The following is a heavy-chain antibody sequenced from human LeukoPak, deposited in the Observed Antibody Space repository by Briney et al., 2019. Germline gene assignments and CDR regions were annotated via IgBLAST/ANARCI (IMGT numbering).Heavy chain of an antibody. CDR2: IYHSGST. CDR3: ARQGSSWYGPDY. CDR1: GYSISSGYY. Sequence: KSSETLSLTCAVSGYSISSGYYWGWIRQPPGKGLEWIGSIYHSGSTYYNPSLKSRVTISVDTSKNQFSLKLSSVTAADTAVYYCARQGSSWYGPDYWGQGTLVTVSS. V-gene: IGHV4-38-2*01. D-gene: IGHD6-13*01. J-gene: IGHJ4*02.